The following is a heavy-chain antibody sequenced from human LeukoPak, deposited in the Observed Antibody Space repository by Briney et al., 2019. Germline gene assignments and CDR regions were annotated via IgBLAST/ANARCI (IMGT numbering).Heavy chain of an antibody. CDR2: ISASGNST. CDR1: GFTFSSYA. D-gene: IGHD5-12*01. J-gene: IGHJ4*02. V-gene: IGHV3-23*01. CDR3: ARDMVATPPYYFDY. Sequence: GGSLRLSCAASGFTFSSYAMSWVRQAPGKGLEWVSAISASGNSTLYADSVKGRFTISRDNSKNTLYLQMNSLRAEDTAVYYCARDMVATPPYYFDYWGQGILVTVSS.